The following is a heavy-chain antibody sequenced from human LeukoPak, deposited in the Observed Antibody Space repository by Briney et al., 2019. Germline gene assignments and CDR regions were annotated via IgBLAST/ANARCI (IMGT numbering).Heavy chain of an antibody. Sequence: SETLSLTCTVSSGSITSSNSYWGWIRQPPGKGLEWIGIIYYNGRAYYNPSLKTRVTISVDTSKNQFSLRLSSVTAADTAVYSCARRLGYCSNGVCKDVFDIWGQGTLVTVSA. CDR1: SGSITSSNSY. J-gene: IGHJ3*02. CDR3: ARRLGYCSNGVCKDVFDI. D-gene: IGHD2-8*01. CDR2: IYYNGRA. V-gene: IGHV4-39*01.